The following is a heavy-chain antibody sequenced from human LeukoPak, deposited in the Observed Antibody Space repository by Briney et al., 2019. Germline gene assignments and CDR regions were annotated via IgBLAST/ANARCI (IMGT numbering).Heavy chain of an antibody. CDR1: GFTFSSYA. V-gene: IGHV3-30*04. CDR3: SGSYSLFDY. CDR2: ISYDGSNK. J-gene: IGHJ4*02. Sequence: SGGSLRLSCAASGFTFSSYAMHWVRQAPGKGLERVAVISYDGSNKYYADSVKGRFTISRDNSKNTLYLQMNSLRAEDTAVYYCSGSYSLFDYWGQGTLVTVSS. D-gene: IGHD1-26*01.